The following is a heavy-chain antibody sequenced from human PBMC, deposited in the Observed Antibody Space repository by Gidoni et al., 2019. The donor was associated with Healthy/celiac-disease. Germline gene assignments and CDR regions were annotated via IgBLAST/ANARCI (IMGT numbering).Heavy chain of an antibody. D-gene: IGHD6-19*01. V-gene: IGHV3-30*18. CDR3: AKEPMAAVAGGRQFDY. J-gene: IGHJ4*02. CDR2: ISYEGSNK. Sequence: QVQLVESGGGVVQPGRSLRLSGAASGFTFRSYGMPWVRQAPGKGLGWVAVISYEGSNKYYADSVKGRFTISRDNSKNTLYLQMNSLRAEDTAVYYCAKEPMAAVAGGRQFDYWGQGTLVTVSS. CDR1: GFTFRSYG.